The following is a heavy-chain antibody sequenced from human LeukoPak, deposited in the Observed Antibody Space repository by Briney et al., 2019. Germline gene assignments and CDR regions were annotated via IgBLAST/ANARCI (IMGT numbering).Heavy chain of an antibody. CDR2: TYYRSKWLH. J-gene: IGHJ4*02. D-gene: IGHD1-7*01. CDR3: ARNYSPDFDY. Sequence: SQTLPLTCAISGDSVSSNSAAWNWIRQSPSRGLEWLGRTYYRSKWLHDYAISVKSRITINPDTSKNQFSLQLNSVTPEDTAVYYCARNYSPDFDYWGQGTLVTVSS. V-gene: IGHV6-1*01. CDR1: GDSVSSNSAA.